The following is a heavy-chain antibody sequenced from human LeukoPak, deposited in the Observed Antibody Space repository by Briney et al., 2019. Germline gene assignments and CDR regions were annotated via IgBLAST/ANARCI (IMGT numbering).Heavy chain of an antibody. Sequence: GRSLRLSCAASGFTFSSYGMHWVRQAPGKGLEWVAVIWYDGSNKYYADSVKGRFTISRDNSKNTLYLQMNSLRAEDTAVYYCATERVYIREVPPLYYFDYWGQGTLVTVSS. CDR3: ATERVYIREVPPLYYFDY. CDR2: IWYDGSNK. J-gene: IGHJ4*02. CDR1: GFTFSSYG. D-gene: IGHD2-8*01. V-gene: IGHV3-33*01.